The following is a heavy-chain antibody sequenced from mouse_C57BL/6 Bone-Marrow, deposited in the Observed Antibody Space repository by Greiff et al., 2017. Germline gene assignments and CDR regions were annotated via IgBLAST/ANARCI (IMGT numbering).Heavy chain of an antibody. CDR2: ISDGGSYT. CDR3: AREDITTLVAR. D-gene: IGHD1-1*01. V-gene: IGHV5-4*01. Sequence: EVKLMESGGGLVKPGGSLKLSCAASGFTFSSYAMSWVRQTPEKRLEWVATISDGGSYTYYPDNVKGRVTISRDNAKNKLYLQMSHLKSEDTAMYYCAREDITTLVARWGQGTSVTVSS. J-gene: IGHJ4*01. CDR1: GFTFSSYA.